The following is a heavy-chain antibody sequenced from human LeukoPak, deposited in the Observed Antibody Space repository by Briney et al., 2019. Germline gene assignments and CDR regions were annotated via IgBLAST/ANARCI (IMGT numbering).Heavy chain of an antibody. V-gene: IGHV3-23*05. J-gene: IGHJ4*02. CDR1: GFTFSTYA. D-gene: IGHD3-10*01. CDR2: IFNSGTST. CDR3: AKDMNGEFGGVDY. Sequence: GGSLRLSCAASGFTFSTYAMTWVRQAPGKWLEWVSVIFNSGTSTYYADSVKGRFTISRDNSKNTLHLQMSSLRAEDTAVYYCAKDMNGEFGGVDYWGQGTLVTVSS.